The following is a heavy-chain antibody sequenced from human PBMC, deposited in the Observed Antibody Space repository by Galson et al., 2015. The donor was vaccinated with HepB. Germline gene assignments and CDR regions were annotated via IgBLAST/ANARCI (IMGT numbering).Heavy chain of an antibody. J-gene: IGHJ2*01. CDR3: ARSWIQLWLQDWYFDL. CDR1: GFTFSSYW. D-gene: IGHD5-18*01. V-gene: IGHV3-7*03. CDR2: IKQDGSEK. Sequence: SLRLSCAASGFTFSSYWMSWVRQAPGKGLGWVANIKQDGSEKYYVDSVKGRFTISRDNAKNSLYLQMNSLRAEDTAVYYCARSWIQLWLQDWYFDLWGRGTLVTVSS.